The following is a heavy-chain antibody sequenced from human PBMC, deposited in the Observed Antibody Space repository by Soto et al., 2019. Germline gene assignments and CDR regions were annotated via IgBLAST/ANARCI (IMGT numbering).Heavy chain of an antibody. V-gene: IGHV1-2*02. D-gene: IGHD1-1*01. Sequence: XSVKVSCKASVYTFSDYYIHWVRQAPGQGLEWMGWINPNSGGTKYAPKFQGGVTMTRDTSITTAYMELSRLRSGDTAVYYCAREPATAKPEGVDSWGQGTLVTVSS. CDR2: INPNSGGT. CDR3: AREPATAKPEGVDS. CDR1: VYTFSDYY. J-gene: IGHJ4*02.